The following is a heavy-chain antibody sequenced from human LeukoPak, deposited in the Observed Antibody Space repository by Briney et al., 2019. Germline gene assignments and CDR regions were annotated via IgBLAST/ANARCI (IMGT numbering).Heavy chain of an antibody. V-gene: IGHV1-69*01. CDR3: ATGRDIVVVPAAHSPNWFDP. J-gene: IGHJ5*02. Sequence: GASVKVSCKASGGTFSSYAISWVRQAPGQGLEWMGGIIPIFGTANYAQKFQGRVTITADESTSTAYMELSSLRSEDTAVYYCATGRDIVVVPAAHSPNWFDPWDQGTLVTVSS. CDR2: IIPIFGTA. CDR1: GGTFSSYA. D-gene: IGHD2-2*01.